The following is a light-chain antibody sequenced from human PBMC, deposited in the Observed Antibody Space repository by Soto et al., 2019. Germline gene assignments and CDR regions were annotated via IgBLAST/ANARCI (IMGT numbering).Light chain of an antibody. CDR1: SSNIGGNS. J-gene: IGLJ1*01. CDR2: DDD. Sequence: QSVLTQPPSVSAAPGQKVTISCSGSSSNIGGNSVSWYQQLPGTAPKLLIYDDDKRPSGIPDRFSGSKSGTSATLGTTGFRTGDEADYYCGSWDSSLSAYVFGTGTKVTVL. CDR3: GSWDSSLSAYV. V-gene: IGLV1-51*01.